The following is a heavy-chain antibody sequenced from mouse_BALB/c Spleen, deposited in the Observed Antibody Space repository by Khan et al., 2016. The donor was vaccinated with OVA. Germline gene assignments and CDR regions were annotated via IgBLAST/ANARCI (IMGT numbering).Heavy chain of an antibody. CDR1: GYSFTNYG. CDR3: ASGGYWYFDD. CDR2: INTYTGEP. D-gene: IGHD1-1*02. V-gene: IGHV9-3-1*01. J-gene: IGHJ1*01. Sequence: QIQLVQSGPEVKKPGETVKISCKASGYSFTNYGMNWVRQAPGKGLKWMGWINTYTGEPTYADDFKGRFAFSLETSASAVYLQINNLKDEDTATYFCASGGYWYFDDWGAGTTVTVSS.